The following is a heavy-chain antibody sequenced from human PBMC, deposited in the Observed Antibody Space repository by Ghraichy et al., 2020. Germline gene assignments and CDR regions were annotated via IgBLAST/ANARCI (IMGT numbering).Heavy chain of an antibody. CDR2: IYYNGNT. J-gene: IGHJ6*03. CDR3: ARGLNSGHYYYYYYMDV. D-gene: IGHD1-26*01. V-gene: IGHV4-59*01. Sequence: SETLSLTCTVSGGSISSYYWNWIRQPPGRGLELIGYIYYNGNTNYNPSLKSRVTISKDTSNNQFSLRLSSVTAADTAVYYCARGLNSGHYYYYYYMDVWGKGTTVTVSS. CDR1: GGSISSYY.